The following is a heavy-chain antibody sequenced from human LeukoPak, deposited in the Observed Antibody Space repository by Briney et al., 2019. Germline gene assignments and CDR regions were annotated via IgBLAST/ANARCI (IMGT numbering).Heavy chain of an antibody. J-gene: IGHJ6*02. CDR1: GGPISSYY. CDR3: ARGSTSRRYYYYGMDV. D-gene: IGHD2-2*01. V-gene: IGHV4-59*08. Sequence: SETLSLTCSVSGGPISSYYWSWIRQPPGRGLAWIGYIYYSGSTNYNPSLKSRVTISVDTSKNQFSLKLSSVTAADTAVYYCARGSTSRRYYYYGMDVWGQGTTVTVSS. CDR2: IYYSGST.